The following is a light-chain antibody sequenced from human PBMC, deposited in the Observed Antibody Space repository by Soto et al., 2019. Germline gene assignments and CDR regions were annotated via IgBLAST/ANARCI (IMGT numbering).Light chain of an antibody. V-gene: IGKV3-20*01. CDR1: QTVRNNY. J-gene: IGKJ4*01. CDR2: DAS. CDR3: QQFSSYPLT. Sequence: EIVFAQSPGTPSLSPGERATLSCRASQTVRNNYLAWYQQKPGQAPRLLIYDASSRATGIPDRFSGGGSGTDFTLTISRLEPEDFAVYYCQQFSSYPLTFGGGTKVDIK.